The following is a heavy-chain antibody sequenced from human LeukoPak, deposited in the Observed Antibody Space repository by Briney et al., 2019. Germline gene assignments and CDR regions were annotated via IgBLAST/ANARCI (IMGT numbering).Heavy chain of an antibody. CDR3: AGGSGTYSPDY. J-gene: IGHJ4*02. Sequence: GGSLRLSCAASGFTFSSYATHWVRQAPGKGLEYVSGISSNGGSTYCANSVKGRFTISRGNSKNTLYLQMGSLRAEDMAVYYCAGGSGTYSPDYWGQGTLVTVSS. V-gene: IGHV3-64*01. CDR2: ISSNGGST. CDR1: GFTFSSYA. D-gene: IGHD3-10*01.